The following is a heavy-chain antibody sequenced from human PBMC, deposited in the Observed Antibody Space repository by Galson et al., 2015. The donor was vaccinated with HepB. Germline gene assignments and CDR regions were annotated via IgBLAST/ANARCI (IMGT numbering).Heavy chain of an antibody. J-gene: IGHJ4*02. CDR1: GFTFSDYY. Sequence: SLRLSCAASGFTFSDYYMSWIRQAPGKGLEWVSYISSSGSTIYYADSVKGRFTISRDNAKNSLYLQMDSLRAEDTAVYYCARDNSVKQRLYYFDYWGQGTLVTVSS. CDR2: ISSSGSTI. D-gene: IGHD6-25*01. V-gene: IGHV3-11*01. CDR3: ARDNSVKQRLYYFDY.